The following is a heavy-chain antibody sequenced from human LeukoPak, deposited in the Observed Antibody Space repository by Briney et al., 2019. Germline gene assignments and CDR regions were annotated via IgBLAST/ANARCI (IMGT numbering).Heavy chain of an antibody. D-gene: IGHD6-19*01. J-gene: IGHJ4*02. Sequence: GGSLRLSCAASGFTFSSNYMSWVRQAPGKGLEWVSVIYSGGSTYYADSVKGRFTISRDNSKNTLYLQMNSLRAEDTAVYYCAREGLTVAYDYWGQGTLVTVSS. V-gene: IGHV3-66*01. CDR1: GFTFSSNY. CDR3: AREGLTVAYDY. CDR2: IYSGGST.